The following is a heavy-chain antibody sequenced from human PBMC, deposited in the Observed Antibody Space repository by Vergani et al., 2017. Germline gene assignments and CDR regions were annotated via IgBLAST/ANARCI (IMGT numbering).Heavy chain of an antibody. V-gene: IGHV1-2*02. D-gene: IGHD1-7*01. CDR1: GYTFTGYY. CDR3: ARETLGITGTTGAFDI. J-gene: IGHJ3*02. CDR2: INPNSGGT. Sequence: QVQLVQSGAEVKKPGASVKVSCKASGYTFTGYYMHWVRQAPGQGLERMGWINPNSGGTNYAQKFQGRVTMTRDTSISTAYMELSRLRSDDTAVYYCARETLGITGTTGAFDIWGQGTMVTVSS.